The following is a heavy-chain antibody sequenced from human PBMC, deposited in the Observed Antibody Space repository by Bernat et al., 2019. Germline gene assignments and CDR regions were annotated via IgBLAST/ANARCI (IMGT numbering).Heavy chain of an antibody. CDR3: ARTTCTSTSCYRRDAFDI. CDR2: IYYSGST. CDR1: GGSISTYY. D-gene: IGHD2-2*01. Sequence: QVQLQESDPGLLKPSETLSLTCTVSGGSISTYYWSWIRQPPGKGLEWIGYIYYSGSTTYNPSLKSRVTLSVDTSKNQFSLKLTSVTAADTAVYYCARTTCTSTSCYRRDAFDIWGQGTLVTVSS. J-gene: IGHJ3*02. V-gene: IGHV4-59*08.